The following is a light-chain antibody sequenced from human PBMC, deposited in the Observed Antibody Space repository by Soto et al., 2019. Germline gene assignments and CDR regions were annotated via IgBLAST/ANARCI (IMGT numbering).Light chain of an antibody. J-gene: IGKJ1*01. CDR2: GAS. CDR1: QTISSRY. CDR3: HHPGNSHGT. V-gene: IGKV3-20*01. Sequence: EIVLAQSPGTLSLSPGERATLSCRASQTISSRYLTWYQQKSGQVPRLLIYGASSRATGIPDMFRGSGSGTDFTLTIRRLEPEYVAVYSCHHPGNSHGTFGQGTKVEIK.